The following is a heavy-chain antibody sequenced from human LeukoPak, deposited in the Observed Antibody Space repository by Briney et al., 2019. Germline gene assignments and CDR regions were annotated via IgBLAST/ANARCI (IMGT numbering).Heavy chain of an antibody. D-gene: IGHD4-17*01. CDR3: AKDLRDYGDYGSDY. V-gene: IGHV3-33*06. CDR2: IWYDGSNK. J-gene: IGHJ4*02. Sequence: GGSLRLSCAASGFTFSSYCMHWIRQAPGKGLEWVAVIWYDGSNKYNADSVKRLFTTSRDNSKNTLYLQMNSLRAEDTAVYYCAKDLRDYGDYGSDYWGQGTLVTVSS. CDR1: GFTFSSYC.